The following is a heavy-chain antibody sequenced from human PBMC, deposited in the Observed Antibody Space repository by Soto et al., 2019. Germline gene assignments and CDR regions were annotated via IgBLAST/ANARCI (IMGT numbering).Heavy chain of an antibody. CDR3: ARRTGVVVTASDYCDGMDV. J-gene: IGHJ6*04. CDR2: IDPSDSYT. V-gene: IGHV5-10-1*01. D-gene: IGHD2-21*02. Sequence: GESLKISCKGSGYSFPSYWISWVRQMPGKGLEWMGRIDPSDSYTNYSPSFQGHVTISADKSISTAYLQWSSLKASDTAMYYCARRTGVVVTASDYCDGMDVWGKGTTGTVSS. CDR1: GYSFPSYW.